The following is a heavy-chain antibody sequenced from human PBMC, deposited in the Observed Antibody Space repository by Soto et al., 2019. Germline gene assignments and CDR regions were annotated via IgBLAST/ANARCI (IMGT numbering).Heavy chain of an antibody. Sequence: EVQLLESGGGLVQPGGSLRLSCAASGFTFRIYAMSWVRQVPGKGLEWVSTISDSADSAYYADSVKGRFTISRDNSKNTLNLQMNSQRAEDTAVYYCARPYGGKIGDALDLCGQGTTVTVSS. CDR2: ISDSADSA. J-gene: IGHJ3*01. D-gene: IGHD2-15*01. CDR3: ARPYGGKIGDALDL. CDR1: GFTFRIYA. V-gene: IGHV3-23*01.